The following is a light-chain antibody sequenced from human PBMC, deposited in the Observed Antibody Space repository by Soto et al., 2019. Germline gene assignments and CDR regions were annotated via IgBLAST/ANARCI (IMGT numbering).Light chain of an antibody. Sequence: QSALTQPASVSGCPGQSITISCTGTSSDVGGYNHVSWYQQHPGKAPKLMIYEVSNRPSGVSNRFSGSKSANTASLTISGLQAEDEADYYCSSYTSSSTRVFGTGTKLTVL. CDR3: SSYTSSSTRV. J-gene: IGLJ1*01. CDR1: SSDVGGYNH. CDR2: EVS. V-gene: IGLV2-14*01.